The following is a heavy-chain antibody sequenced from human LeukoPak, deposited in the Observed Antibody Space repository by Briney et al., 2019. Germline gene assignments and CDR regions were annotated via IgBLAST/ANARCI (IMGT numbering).Heavy chain of an antibody. Sequence: SVKVSCKASGYTFTSYDISWVRQAPGQGLEWMGGIIPIFGTANYAQKFQGRVTITADESTSTAYMELSSLRSEDTAVYYCAREAVAGPPYYYYMDVWGKGTTVTVSS. CDR3: AREAVAGPPYYYYMDV. CDR1: GYTFTSYD. V-gene: IGHV1-69*13. CDR2: IIPIFGTA. D-gene: IGHD6-19*01. J-gene: IGHJ6*03.